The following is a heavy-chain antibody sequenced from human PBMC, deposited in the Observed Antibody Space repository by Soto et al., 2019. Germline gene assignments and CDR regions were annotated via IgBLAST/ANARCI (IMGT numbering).Heavy chain of an antibody. CDR3: ARADDILTGYYNAFDI. D-gene: IGHD3-9*01. J-gene: IGHJ3*02. Sequence: PGGSLRLSCAASGFTFSSYAMHWVRQAPGKGLEYVSAISSNGGSTYYANSVKGRFTISRDNSKNTLYLQMGSLRAEDMAVYYCARADDILTGYYNAFDIWGQGTMVTVS. V-gene: IGHV3-64*01. CDR1: GFTFSSYA. CDR2: ISSNGGST.